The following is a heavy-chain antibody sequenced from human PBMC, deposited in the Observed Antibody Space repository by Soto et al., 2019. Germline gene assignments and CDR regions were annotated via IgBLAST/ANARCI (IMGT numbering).Heavy chain of an antibody. CDR3: ARGGDYYDSSGYLFDY. V-gene: IGHV4-31*11. J-gene: IGHJ4*02. CDR1: GGSISSGGYS. CDR2: IYYSGST. D-gene: IGHD3-22*01. Sequence: PSETLSLTCAVSGGSISSGGYSWSWIRQPPGKGLEWIGYIYYSGSTYYNPSLKSRVTISVDTSKNQFSLKLSSVTAADSAFFYCARGGDYYDSSGYLFDYWGQGTLVTVSS.